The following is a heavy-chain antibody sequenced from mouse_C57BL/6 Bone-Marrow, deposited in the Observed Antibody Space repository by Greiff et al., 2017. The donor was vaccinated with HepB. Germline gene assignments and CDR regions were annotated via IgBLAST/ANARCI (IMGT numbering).Heavy chain of an antibody. CDR3: ARTTGGGAMDY. V-gene: IGHV5-4*01. J-gene: IGHJ4*01. Sequence: EVQLVESGGGLVKPGGSLKLTCAASGFTFSSYAMSWVRQTPEKRLEWVATISDGGSYTYYTDNVKGRFTISRDNAKNNLYLQMSHLKSEDTAMYYCARTTGGGAMDYWGQGTSVTVSS. D-gene: IGHD4-1*01. CDR2: ISDGGSYT. CDR1: GFTFSSYA.